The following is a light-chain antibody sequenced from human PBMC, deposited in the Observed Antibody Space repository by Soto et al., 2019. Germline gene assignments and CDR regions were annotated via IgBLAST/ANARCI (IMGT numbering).Light chain of an antibody. CDR3: TSYASSSTLVV. CDR1: SSDIGGYDF. J-gene: IGLJ2*01. V-gene: IGLV2-14*01. CDR2: DVN. Sequence: QSALTQPASVSGSPGQSITLSCTGTSSDIGGYDFVSWYQRYPGKAPKLIIYDVNNRPSGVSNRFSGSKSGNTASLTISGLQAEDEADYYCTSYASSSTLVVFGGGTKLTVL.